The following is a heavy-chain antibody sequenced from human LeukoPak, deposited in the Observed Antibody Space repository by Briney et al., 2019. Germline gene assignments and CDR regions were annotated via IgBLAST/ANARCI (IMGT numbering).Heavy chain of an antibody. CDR1: GGSISSYY. J-gene: IGHJ6*02. V-gene: IGHV4-59*01. D-gene: IGHD5-24*01. Sequence: SETLSLTCTVSGGSISSYYWSWIRQSPGKGLEWIGYIYYSGSTDYNPSLKSRVTISVDTSKNQFSLNLTSVTAADTAVYYCASRLVDTYHYYGLDVWGQGTTVTVSS. CDR2: IYYSGST. CDR3: ASRLVDTYHYYGLDV.